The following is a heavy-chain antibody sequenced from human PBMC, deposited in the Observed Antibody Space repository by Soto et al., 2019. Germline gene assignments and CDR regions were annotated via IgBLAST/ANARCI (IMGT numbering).Heavy chain of an antibody. D-gene: IGHD5-18*01. J-gene: IGHJ4*02. CDR1: GFTVSSNY. CDR3: ASVDTAIAFDY. CDR2: IYSGGST. V-gene: IGHV3-53*01. Sequence: GGSLRLSCAASGFTVSSNYMSWVRQAPGKGLEWVSVIYSGGSTYYADSVKGRFTISRDNSKNTLYLQMSSLRAEDTAVYYCASVDTAIAFDYWGQGTLVTVS.